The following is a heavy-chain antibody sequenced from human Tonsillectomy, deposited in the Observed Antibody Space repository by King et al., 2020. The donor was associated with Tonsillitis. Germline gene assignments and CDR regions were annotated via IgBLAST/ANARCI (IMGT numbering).Heavy chain of an antibody. J-gene: IGHJ4*02. CDR2: IYPGDSDT. CDR1: GYSFTSYW. CDR3: ARLKKLYSAEAAAGY. D-gene: IGHD6-25*01. V-gene: IGHV5-51*01. Sequence: VQLVQSGAEVKKPGESLKISCKGSGYSFTSYWIGWVRQMPGKGLEWMGIIYPGDSDTTYSPSFQGQVTISVDKSFSTAYLQWSSLKASDTAMYYCARLKKLYSAEAAAGYWGQGTLVTVSS.